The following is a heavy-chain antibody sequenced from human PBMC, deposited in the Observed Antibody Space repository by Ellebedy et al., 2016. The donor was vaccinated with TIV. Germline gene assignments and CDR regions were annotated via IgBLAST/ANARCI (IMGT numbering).Heavy chain of an antibody. V-gene: IGHV3-30*18. CDR1: GFTFSNYG. J-gene: IGHJ4*02. Sequence: GGSLRLSXAASGFTFSNYGMHWVRQAPGKGLEWVAIISYDSNHRFYADSVKGRFTISRDNSKNTLYLQMNSLRAEDTAVYYCAKEMIVDSYFDYWGQGTLVTVSS. CDR3: AKEMIVDSYFDY. CDR2: ISYDSNHR. D-gene: IGHD3-22*01.